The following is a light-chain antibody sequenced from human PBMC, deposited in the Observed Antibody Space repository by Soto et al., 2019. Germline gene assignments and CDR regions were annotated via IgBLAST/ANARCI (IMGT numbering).Light chain of an antibody. J-gene: IGLJ3*02. CDR1: SSNIGAGYD. V-gene: IGLV1-40*01. Sequence: QSVLTQPPSVSGAPGQRVTISCTGSSSNIGAGYDVHWYQQLPGAAPTLLISANSDRPSGVPDRFSGSKSGTSASLAITGLQTGDEADYYCQSFDRSLTAWVFGGGTKVTVL. CDR2: ANS. CDR3: QSFDRSLTAWV.